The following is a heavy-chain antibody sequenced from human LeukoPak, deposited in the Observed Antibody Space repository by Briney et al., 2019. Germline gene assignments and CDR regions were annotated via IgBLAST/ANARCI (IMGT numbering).Heavy chain of an antibody. D-gene: IGHD2-8*01. CDR2: IKRKTDGGTT. CDR1: GFTFSNAW. Sequence: GGSLRLSCAASGFTFSNAWMTWVRQAPGRGLEWVSRIKRKTDGGTTDYAAPVKGRFTISRDDSKNTLYLQMNSLKTEDTAVYYCSTVRYCTTDVCYTPFDYWGQGTLVTVSS. V-gene: IGHV3-15*01. J-gene: IGHJ4*02. CDR3: STVRYCTTDVCYTPFDY.